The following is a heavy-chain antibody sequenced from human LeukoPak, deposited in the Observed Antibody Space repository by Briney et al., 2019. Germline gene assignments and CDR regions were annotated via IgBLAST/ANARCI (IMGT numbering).Heavy chain of an antibody. Sequence: SVKVSCKASGGTFSSYAISWVRQAPGQVLEWMGRIIPIFGIANYAQKFQGRVTITADKSTSTAYMELSSLRSEDTAVYYCARGGEQQLVLFDYWGQGTLVTVSS. CDR2: IIPIFGIA. D-gene: IGHD6-13*01. J-gene: IGHJ4*02. CDR3: ARGGEQQLVLFDY. V-gene: IGHV1-69*04. CDR1: GGTFSSYA.